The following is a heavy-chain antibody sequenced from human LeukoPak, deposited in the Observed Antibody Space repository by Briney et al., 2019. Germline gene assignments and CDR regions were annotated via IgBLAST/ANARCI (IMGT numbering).Heavy chain of an antibody. CDR1: GFTFSSYA. Sequence: GGSLRLSCAASGFTFSSYAMSWVRQAPGKGLEWVSAISGSGGSTYYADSVKGRFTISRDNSKNTLYLQMNSLRAEDTAVYYCAKVPPPYYDILTGYPNYYFDYWGQGTLVTVSS. CDR3: AKVPPPYYDILTGYPNYYFDY. CDR2: ISGSGGST. V-gene: IGHV3-23*01. J-gene: IGHJ4*02. D-gene: IGHD3-9*01.